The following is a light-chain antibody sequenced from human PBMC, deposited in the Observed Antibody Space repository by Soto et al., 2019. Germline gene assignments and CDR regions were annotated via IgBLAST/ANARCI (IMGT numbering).Light chain of an antibody. CDR1: SSDVGSYNL. J-gene: IGLJ3*02. V-gene: IGLV2-23*01. CDR3: CSYAGSSTGV. CDR2: EGS. Sequence: QSALTQPASVSGSPGQSITLSCPGTSSDVGSYNLVSWYQQHPGKAPKLMIYEGSKRPSGVSNRFSGSKSGNTASLTISGLQAEDEADYYCCSYAGSSTGVFGGGTKLTVL.